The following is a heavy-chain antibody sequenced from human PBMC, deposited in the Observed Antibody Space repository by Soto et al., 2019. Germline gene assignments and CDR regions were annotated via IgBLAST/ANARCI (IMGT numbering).Heavy chain of an antibody. Sequence: ASVKVSCKASGYSFTRYGISWVRQAPGQGLEWMGWISGYIGIAKYAQKLQGRVTITTDKSTSTAYMELSSLGSDVTALYYCTIGSWSGEVFDVWGQGTMVTVSS. V-gene: IGHV1-18*01. CDR1: GYSFTRYG. J-gene: IGHJ3*01. D-gene: IGHD2-21*01. CDR2: ISGYIGIA. CDR3: TIGSWSGEVFDV.